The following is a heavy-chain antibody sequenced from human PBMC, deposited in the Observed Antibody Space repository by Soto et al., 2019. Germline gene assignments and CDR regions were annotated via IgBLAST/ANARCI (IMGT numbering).Heavy chain of an antibody. CDR1: GGSISSYY. D-gene: IGHD3-10*01. V-gene: IGHV4-59*01. Sequence: RSLTCTVSGGSISSYYWSWIRQPPGKGPEWIGYIYYSGSTNYNPSLKSRVTISVDTSKNQFSLKLSSVTAADTAVYYCARGSGSYYKGAPDYWGQGTLVTVSS. CDR2: IYYSGST. CDR3: ARGSGSYYKGAPDY. J-gene: IGHJ4*02.